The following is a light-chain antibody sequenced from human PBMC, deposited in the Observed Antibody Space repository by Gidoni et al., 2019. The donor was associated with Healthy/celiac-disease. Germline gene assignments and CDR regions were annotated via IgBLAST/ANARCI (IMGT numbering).Light chain of an antibody. CDR1: QSISSY. CDR2: AAS. J-gene: IGKJ4*01. CDR3: QQSYSTLLST. V-gene: IGKV1-39*01. Sequence: DIQMTQSPSSLSASVGDRVTITCRASQSISSYLNWYQQKPGKAPKLLIYAASSLQSGVPSRFSGSGSGTDFTLTISSLQPEDFATYYCQQSYSTLLSTFGGGTKVEFK.